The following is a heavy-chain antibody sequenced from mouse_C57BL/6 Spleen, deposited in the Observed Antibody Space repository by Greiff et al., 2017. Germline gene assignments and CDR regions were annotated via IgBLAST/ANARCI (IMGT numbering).Heavy chain of an antibody. J-gene: IGHJ4*01. Sequence: QVQLQQSGPELVKPGASVKISCKASGYAFSSSWMNWVKQRPGKGLEWIGRIYPGDGDTNYNGKFKSKATLTADKSSSTAYMQLSSLTSEDSAVYFCARDYDGYYGKAMDYWGQGTSVTVSS. V-gene: IGHV1-82*01. CDR2: IYPGDGDT. CDR3: ARDYDGYYGKAMDY. D-gene: IGHD2-3*01. CDR1: GYAFSSSW.